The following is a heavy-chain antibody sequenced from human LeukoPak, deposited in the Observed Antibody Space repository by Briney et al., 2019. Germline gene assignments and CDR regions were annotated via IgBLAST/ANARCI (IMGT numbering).Heavy chain of an antibody. CDR1: GGSMSSYY. J-gene: IGHJ4*02. CDR3: ARSSGGENDY. V-gene: IGHV4-59*01. CDR2: IYYSGST. Sequence: SETLSLTCTVSGGSMSSYYWTWIRQPPGKGLEWIGYIYYSGSTIYNPSLKSRVAISLDTSKNQFSLKLSSVTAADTAVYYCARSSGGENDYWGQGTLVTVSS. D-gene: IGHD1-26*01.